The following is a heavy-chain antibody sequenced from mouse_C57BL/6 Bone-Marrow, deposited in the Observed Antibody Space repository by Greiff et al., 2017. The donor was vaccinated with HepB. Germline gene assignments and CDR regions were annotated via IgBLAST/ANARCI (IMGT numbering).Heavy chain of an antibody. D-gene: IGHD1-1*01. CDR2: IDPENGDT. V-gene: IGHV14-4*01. Sequence: VQLQQSGAELVRPGASVKLSCTASGFNIKDDYMHWVKQRPEQGLEWIGWIDPENGDTEYASKFQGKATITADTSSNTAYLQLSSLTSEDTAVYYCTTLFSTTVVGVYWGQGTTLTGSS. CDR3: TTLFSTTVVGVY. J-gene: IGHJ2*01. CDR1: GFNIKDDY.